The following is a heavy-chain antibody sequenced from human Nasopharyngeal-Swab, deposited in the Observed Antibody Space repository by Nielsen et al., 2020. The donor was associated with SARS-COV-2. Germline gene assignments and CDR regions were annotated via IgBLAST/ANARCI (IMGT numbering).Heavy chain of an antibody. J-gene: IGHJ3*02. V-gene: IGHV3-30*18. CDR1: GFTFSSYG. D-gene: IGHD1-1*01. CDR2: ISCDGSNK. CDR3: AKGGGTTGTVGLDI. Sequence: GRSPRLSCAASGFTFSSYGMHWVHQAPGKGLEWVAVISCDGSNKYYADSVKGRFTISRGNSKNTLYLQMNSLRAEDTAVYYCAKGGGTTGTVGLDIWGQGTMVTVSS.